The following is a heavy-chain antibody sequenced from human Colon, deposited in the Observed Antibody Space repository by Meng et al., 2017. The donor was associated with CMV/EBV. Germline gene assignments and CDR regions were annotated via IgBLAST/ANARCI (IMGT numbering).Heavy chain of an antibody. CDR2: IYRGDNT. CDR3: TGDSVSNPNLDY. CDR1: GFNVRDKY. Sequence: EVNLVESGGGVVTPWGSLRLSCAASGFNVRDKYMSWVCQAPGKGLEWVCIIYRGDNTYYIDSVKDRFTVSRDNSKNTMYLQMNSLRVEDTAVYYCTGDSVSNPNLDYWGQGTLVTVSS. J-gene: IGHJ4*02. V-gene: IGHV3-66*01. D-gene: IGHD3-10*01.